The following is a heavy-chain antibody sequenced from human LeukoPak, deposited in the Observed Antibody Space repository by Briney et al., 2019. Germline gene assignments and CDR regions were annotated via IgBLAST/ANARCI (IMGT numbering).Heavy chain of an antibody. CDR3: ARGTDYCDSTGAFDI. CDR2: IYYSGST. CDR1: GGSISSYY. V-gene: IGHV4-59*01. Sequence: SETLSLTCTVSGGSISSYYWSWIRQPPGKGLEWIGYIYYSGSTNYNPSLKSRVTISVDTSKNQFSLKLSSVTAADTAVYYCARGTDYCDSTGAFDIWGQGTMVTVSS. D-gene: IGHD3-22*01. J-gene: IGHJ3*02.